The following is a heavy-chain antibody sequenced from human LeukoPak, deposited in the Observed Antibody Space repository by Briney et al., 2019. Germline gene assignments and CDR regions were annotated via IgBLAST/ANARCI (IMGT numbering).Heavy chain of an antibody. D-gene: IGHD4-17*01. V-gene: IGHV3-20*04. CDR1: GFTFDDYG. CDR2: INWNGGST. Sequence: GESLRLSCAASGFTFDDYGMSWVRQAPAKGLEWVSGINWNGGSTGYADSVKGRFTISRDNAKNSLYLQMNSLRAEDTALYYCARGDYGDGCWLFDYYYYMDVWGKGTTVTVSS. CDR3: ARGDYGDGCWLFDYYYYMDV. J-gene: IGHJ6*03.